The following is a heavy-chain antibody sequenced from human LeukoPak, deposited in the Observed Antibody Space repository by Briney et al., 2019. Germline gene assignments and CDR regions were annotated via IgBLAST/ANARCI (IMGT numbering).Heavy chain of an antibody. CDR1: GGSFSGYY. CDR2: INPSGST. CDR3: ARESFYYYDRSGYYSRYRYFDY. D-gene: IGHD3-22*01. J-gene: IGHJ4*02. Sequence: SETLSLTCAVYGGSFSGYYWSWIRQPPGKGLEWIGEINPSGSTNYNPSLKSRVTISVDTSKTQFSLTLSSVTAADTAVYYCARESFYYYDRSGYYSRYRYFDYWGQGTLVTVSS. V-gene: IGHV4-34*01.